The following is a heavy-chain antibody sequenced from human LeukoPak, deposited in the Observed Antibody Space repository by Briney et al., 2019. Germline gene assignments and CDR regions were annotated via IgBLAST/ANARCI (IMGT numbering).Heavy chain of an antibody. D-gene: IGHD1-1*01. Sequence: SETLSLTCTVSGGSISSGGHYWSWIRQHPGEGLEWIGYIYYSGSTYYNPSLKSRVTIAIDTSKNQFSLKLSSVTAADTAVYYCARAPGTYYYGMDVWGQGTTVTVSS. CDR3: ARAPGTYYYGMDV. CDR1: GGSISSGGHY. V-gene: IGHV4-31*03. J-gene: IGHJ6*02. CDR2: IYYSGST.